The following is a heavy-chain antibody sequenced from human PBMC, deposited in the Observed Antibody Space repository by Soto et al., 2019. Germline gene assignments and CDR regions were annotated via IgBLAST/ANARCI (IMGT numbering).Heavy chain of an antibody. V-gene: IGHV1-18*01. D-gene: IGHD4-17*01. Sequence: ASVKVSCKASGYTFTSYGISWVRQAPGQGLEWMGWISAYNGNTNYAQKLQGRVTISRDNAENSLYLQLNSLRAEDTAVYYCARDRYGDYSLDPWGQGTLVT. J-gene: IGHJ5*02. CDR3: ARDRYGDYSLDP. CDR1: GYTFTSYG. CDR2: ISAYNGNT.